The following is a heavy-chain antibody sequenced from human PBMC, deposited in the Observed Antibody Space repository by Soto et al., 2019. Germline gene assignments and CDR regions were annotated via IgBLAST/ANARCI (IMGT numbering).Heavy chain of an antibody. Sequence: QVQLVQSGAEVKKPGASVKVSCKASGYTFTSYDINWVRQATGQGLEWMGWMNPNSGNTGYAQKFQGRVTMTRNTSIRTAYMELSSLRSEDTAVYYCAGPATYSSSSGFDYWGQGTLVTVSS. V-gene: IGHV1-8*01. J-gene: IGHJ4*02. CDR1: GYTFTSYD. D-gene: IGHD6-6*01. CDR2: MNPNSGNT. CDR3: AGPATYSSSSGFDY.